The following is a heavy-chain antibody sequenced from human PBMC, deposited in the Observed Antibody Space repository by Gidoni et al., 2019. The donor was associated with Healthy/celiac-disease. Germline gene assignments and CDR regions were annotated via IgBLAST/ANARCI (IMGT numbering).Heavy chain of an antibody. D-gene: IGHD3-22*01. V-gene: IGHV3-7*03. CDR3: ARDSYYYDSSGYYGIDY. CDR1: GCNFSSEW. CDR2: IKQDVSET. Sequence: EVQLVEPGGGWVQPGGSLRASGEASGCNFSSEWMSWVRQAPGRGLEWVATIKQDVSETYYVASVKGRFPLPRDTAKNSLYLQMNSLRAEDTAVYYCARDSYYYDSSGYYGIDYWGQGTLVTVSS. J-gene: IGHJ4*02.